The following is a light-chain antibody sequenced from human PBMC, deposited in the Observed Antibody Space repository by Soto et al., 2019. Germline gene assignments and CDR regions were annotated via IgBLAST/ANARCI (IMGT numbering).Light chain of an antibody. V-gene: IGLV1-51*01. CDR2: DDD. Sequence: QSVLTQPPSVSAAPGQRVTISCSGSSSNIGGNSVSWYQQLPGTAPKLLIYDDDKRPSGIPDRFSGSKSGTSDTLGITGFQTGDEADYYCGSWDSSLSAYVFGKGTKVIVL. CDR1: SSNIGGNS. CDR3: GSWDSSLSAYV. J-gene: IGLJ1*01.